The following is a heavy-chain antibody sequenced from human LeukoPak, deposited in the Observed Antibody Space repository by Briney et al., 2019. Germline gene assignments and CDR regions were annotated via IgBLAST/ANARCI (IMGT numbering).Heavy chain of an antibody. CDR3: ASAVREDITIFGVVPYAFDI. D-gene: IGHD3-3*01. CDR2: IYYSGST. J-gene: IGHJ3*02. V-gene: IGHV4-39*07. CDR1: GGSISSSSYY. Sequence: SETLSLTCTVSGGSISSSSYYWGWIRQPPGKGLEWIGSIYYSGSTYYNPSLKSRVTISVDTSKNQFSLKLSSVTAADTAVYYCASAVREDITIFGVVPYAFDIWGQGTMVTVSS.